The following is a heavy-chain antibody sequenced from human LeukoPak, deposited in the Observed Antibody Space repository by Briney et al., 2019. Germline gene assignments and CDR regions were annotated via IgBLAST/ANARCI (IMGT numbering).Heavy chain of an antibody. CDR3: ARESRWSESGCYHRFDY. CDR1: GSTFTGYY. V-gene: IGHV1-2*02. CDR2: INPNSGGT. Sequence: ASVKVCCKASGSTFTGYYMHRVRQAPGQGLGWMGWINPNSGGTNYAQKFQGRVTMTRDTSISTAYMELSRLRSDDTAVYYCARESRWSESGCYHRFDYWGQGTLVTVSS. D-gene: IGHD1-26*01. J-gene: IGHJ4*02.